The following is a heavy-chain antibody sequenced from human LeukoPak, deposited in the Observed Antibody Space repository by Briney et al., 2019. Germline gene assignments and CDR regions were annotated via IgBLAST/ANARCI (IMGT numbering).Heavy chain of an antibody. V-gene: IGHV3-23*01. CDR2: ISGSGGST. J-gene: IGHJ4*02. CDR1: GFTFSSYA. D-gene: IGHD5-18*01. Sequence: GGSLRLSCAASGFTFSSYAMSWVRQAPGKGLEWVSAISGSGGSTYYADSVKGRFTISRDNSKNTLYLQMNSLRAEDTAVYYCAKGGPNPDSYGTNFDYWGQGTLVTVSS. CDR3: AKGGPNPDSYGTNFDY.